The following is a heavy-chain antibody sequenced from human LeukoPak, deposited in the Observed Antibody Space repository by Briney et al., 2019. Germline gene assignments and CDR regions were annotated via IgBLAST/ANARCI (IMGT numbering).Heavy chain of an antibody. CDR1: GFTFSNYA. D-gene: IGHD5/OR15-5a*01. J-gene: IGHJ5*02. V-gene: IGHV3-30*02. Sequence: PGGSLRLSCAASGFTFSNYAMHWVRQAPGKGLEWVAFIRYDGSNKYYADSVKGRFTISRDNSKNTLYLQMNSLRAEDTAVYYCARGGFVSQWFDPWGQGTLVTVSS. CDR3: ARGGFVSQWFDP. CDR2: IRYDGSNK.